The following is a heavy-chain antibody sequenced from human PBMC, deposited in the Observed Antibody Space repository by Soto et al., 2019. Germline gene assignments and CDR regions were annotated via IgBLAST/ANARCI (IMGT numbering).Heavy chain of an antibody. V-gene: IGHV4-39*01. J-gene: IGHJ4*02. D-gene: IGHD4-17*01. CDR2: IYYSGST. CDR1: GDSISSSSYY. Sequence: QLQLQESGPGLVKSSETLSLTCTVSGDSISSSSYYWGWIRQPPGKGLEWIGSIYYSGSTYYNPSLKSRVTISVDPSKNQFSLKLSSVTAADTAVYCCARHGTRLRSLDYWGQGTLVTVSS. CDR3: ARHGTRLRSLDY.